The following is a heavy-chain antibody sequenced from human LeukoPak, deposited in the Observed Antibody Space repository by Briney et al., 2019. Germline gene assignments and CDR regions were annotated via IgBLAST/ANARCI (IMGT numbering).Heavy chain of an antibody. D-gene: IGHD3-10*01. CDR2: INHSGST. CDR3: ARDKKFITMVRGVIRDDAFDI. Sequence: SETLSLTCAVYGGSFSGYYWSWIRQPPGKGLEWIGEINHSGSTNYNPSLKSRVTISVDTSKNQSSLKLSSVTAADTAVYYCARDKKFITMVRGVIRDDAFDIWGQGTMVTVSS. J-gene: IGHJ3*02. CDR1: GGSFSGYY. V-gene: IGHV4-34*01.